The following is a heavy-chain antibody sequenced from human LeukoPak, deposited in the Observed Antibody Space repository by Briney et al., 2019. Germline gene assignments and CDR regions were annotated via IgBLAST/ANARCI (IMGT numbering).Heavy chain of an antibody. CDR2: VHISGST. D-gene: IGHD3-22*01. J-gene: IGHJ4*02. V-gene: IGHV4-4*07. CDR3: ARDDSSRDGSGGYHD. CDR1: GDSINSYH. Sequence: SETLSLTCTVSGDSINSYHWSWIRQSAGKGLQWIGRVHISGSTNYNPSLRSRVAISMDKSNNQFSLKLNSVTAADTAVYYCARDDSSRDGSGGYHDWGQGTLVTVSS.